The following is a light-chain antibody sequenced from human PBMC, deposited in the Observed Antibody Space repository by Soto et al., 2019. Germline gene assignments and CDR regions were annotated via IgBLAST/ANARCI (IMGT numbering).Light chain of an antibody. V-gene: IGKV3-20*01. J-gene: IGKJ3*01. CDR1: QSVSSSY. CDR3: QQYGSSPFT. CDR2: GAS. Sequence: ESVLTQSPDTLSMSPGERATLSCRTSQSVSSSYSAWYQQKPGQAPRLLIYGASRRATGIPDRFSGSGSGTDFTLTISRLEPEDFAVYYCQQYGSSPFTFGPGTKVDIK.